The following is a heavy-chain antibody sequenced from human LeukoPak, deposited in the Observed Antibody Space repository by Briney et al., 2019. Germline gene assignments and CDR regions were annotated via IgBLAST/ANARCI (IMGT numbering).Heavy chain of an antibody. CDR3: ARVGMGIVVVPAANAPAMDV. CDR2: IYYSGST. J-gene: IGHJ6*02. CDR1: GGSISSYY. Sequence: PSETLSLTCTVSGGSISSYYWSWIRQPPGKGLEWIGYIYYSGSTNYNPSLKSRVTISVDTSKNQFSLKLSSVTAADTAVYYCARVGMGIVVVPAANAPAMDVWGQGTTVTVSS. V-gene: IGHV4-59*12. D-gene: IGHD2-2*03.